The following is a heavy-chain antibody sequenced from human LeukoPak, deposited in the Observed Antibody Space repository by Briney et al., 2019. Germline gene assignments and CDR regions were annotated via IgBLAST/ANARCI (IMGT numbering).Heavy chain of an antibody. J-gene: IGHJ4*02. CDR2: IGLASGFV. Sequence: KAGGSLRLSRAASGFIFSDYSMNWVRQAPGRGLEWISYIGLASGFVSYADSVKGRFTISSDTARNSLFLQMDSLRVEDTAVYYCARDHNWAFDYWGQGTPVTVSS. D-gene: IGHD3-16*01. CDR3: ARDHNWAFDY. V-gene: IGHV3-21*05. CDR1: GFIFSDYS.